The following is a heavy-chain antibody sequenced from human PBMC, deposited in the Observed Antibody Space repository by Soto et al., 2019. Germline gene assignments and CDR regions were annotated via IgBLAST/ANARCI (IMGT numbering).Heavy chain of an antibody. D-gene: IGHD3-3*01. CDR3: IVQIAIFGVVYLY. CDR1: GFTFTSAW. V-gene: IGHV3-15*07. Sequence: EVQLVESGGGLVEPGGSLRLSCAASGFTFTSAWMNWVRQAPGKGLEWVGRIKSKTDGGTKAYAAPVKDRFTISINDAQAPMSLPMNPLKSQDSALYICIVQIAIFGVVYLYWDQGNLVTVSS. CDR2: IKSKTDGGTK. J-gene: IGHJ4*02.